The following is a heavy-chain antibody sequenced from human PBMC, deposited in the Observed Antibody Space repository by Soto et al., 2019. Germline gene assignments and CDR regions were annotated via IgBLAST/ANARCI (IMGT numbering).Heavy chain of an antibody. Sequence: VGSLRLSCAASGFSLRDYYMTWIRQAPGKGPELLSYISPGGDIIKYADPVKGRFIISRDNAKNSLYLHMNSLRAEDTAVYYCTRDPRMTDFWGQGTLVTVSS. CDR3: TRDPRMTDF. CDR1: GFSLRDYY. CDR2: ISPGGDII. V-gene: IGHV3-11*01. J-gene: IGHJ4*02.